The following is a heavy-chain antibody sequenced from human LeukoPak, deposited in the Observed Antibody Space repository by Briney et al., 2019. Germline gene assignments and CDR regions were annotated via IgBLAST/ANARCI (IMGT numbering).Heavy chain of an antibody. CDR1: GFTFSSHA. CDR3: ARDAFNSGWYGVDY. V-gene: IGHV3-30*04. J-gene: IGHJ4*02. Sequence: GGSLRLSCAASGFTFSSHAIHWVRQAPGKGLEWVAVISYDGRNKYFADSVKGRFTISRDNSKNTVYLQMNSLRPEDTAVYYCARDAFNSGWYGVDYWGQGTLVTVSS. D-gene: IGHD6-19*01. CDR2: ISYDGRNK.